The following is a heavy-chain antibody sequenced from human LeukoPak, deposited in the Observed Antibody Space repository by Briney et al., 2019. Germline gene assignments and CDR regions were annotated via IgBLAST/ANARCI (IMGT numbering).Heavy chain of an antibody. J-gene: IGHJ4*02. V-gene: IGHV3-23*01. D-gene: IGHD6-19*01. CDR1: GFTFSSYG. CDR2: ISGSGGST. Sequence: GGSLRLSCAASGFTFSSYGMSWGRQAPGKGLEWVSAISGSGGSTYYADSVKGRFTISRDNSKNTLYLQMNSLRAEDTAVYYCAKDVDSSGWYRFRDFDYWGQGTLVTVSS. CDR3: AKDVDSSGWYRFRDFDY.